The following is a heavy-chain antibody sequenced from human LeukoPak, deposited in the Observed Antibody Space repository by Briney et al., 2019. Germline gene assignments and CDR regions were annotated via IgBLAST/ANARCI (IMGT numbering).Heavy chain of an antibody. J-gene: IGHJ4*02. CDR2: IKQDGSEK. CDR1: GFTFSSYS. V-gene: IGHV3-7*03. CDR3: AKAHDSSGYFYYFHY. Sequence: PGGSLRLSCVASGFTFSSYSMNWVRQAPGKGLEWVANIKQDGSEKYYVDSVKGRFTISRDNSKNTLYLQMNSLRAEDTATYYCAKAHDSSGYFYYFHYWGQGTLVTVSS. D-gene: IGHD3-22*01.